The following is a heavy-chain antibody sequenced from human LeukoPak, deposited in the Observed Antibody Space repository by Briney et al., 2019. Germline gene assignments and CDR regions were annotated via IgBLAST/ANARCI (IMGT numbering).Heavy chain of an antibody. V-gene: IGHV4-59*01. D-gene: IGHD3-9*01. CDR3: ARSLTGYYSWFDP. Sequence: SETLSLTCNVSGGSIRGYYWSWIRQPPGKGLEWIGYIYYSGSTNYNPSLKSRVTISVDTSKNQFSLKLSSVTAADTAVYYCARSLTGYYSWFDPWGQGTLVTVSS. CDR1: GGSIRGYY. CDR2: IYYSGST. J-gene: IGHJ5*02.